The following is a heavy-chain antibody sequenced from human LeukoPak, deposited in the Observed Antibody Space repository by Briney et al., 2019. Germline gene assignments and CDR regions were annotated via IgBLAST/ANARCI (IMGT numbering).Heavy chain of an antibody. D-gene: IGHD3-3*01. V-gene: IGHV3-43*02. CDR1: GITFDDYA. J-gene: IGHJ6*02. CDR3: AKGFSVLASNHYFYYYGMDV. CDR2: ISGDGGST. Sequence: GGSLRLSCAASGITFDDYAMHWVRRAPGKGLEWVSLISGDGGSTYYAESVKGRFTISRDNSKNSLYLQMTNLRTEDTALYYCAKGFSVLASNHYFYYYGMDVWGQGTTVTVSS.